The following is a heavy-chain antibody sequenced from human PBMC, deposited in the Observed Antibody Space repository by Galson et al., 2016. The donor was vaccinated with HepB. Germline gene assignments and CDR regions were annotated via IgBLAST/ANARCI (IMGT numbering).Heavy chain of an antibody. J-gene: IGHJ6*02. Sequence: SLRLSCAASGFTLSSYSMNWVRQTPGKGLEWVSYTTSRSTAIYYADSVKGRFTISRDNARNSLYLQMNSLRPEDTAVYYCAREGTGSSSFIYYYYGMDVWGQGTTVTVSS. D-gene: IGHD6-13*01. V-gene: IGHV3-48*04. CDR2: TTSRSTAI. CDR1: GFTLSSYS. CDR3: AREGTGSSSFIYYYYGMDV.